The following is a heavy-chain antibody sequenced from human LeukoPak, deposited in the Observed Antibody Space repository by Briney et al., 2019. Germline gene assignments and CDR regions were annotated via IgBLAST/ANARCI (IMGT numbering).Heavy chain of an antibody. V-gene: IGHV3-7*04. J-gene: IGHJ4*02. CDR2: IKQDGSEE. CDR3: ARDRPYYYFDY. CDR1: GFTFSNHW. Sequence: GGSLRLSCAASGFTFSNHWLSWVRQAPEKGLEWVANIKQDGSEEYYVDSVKGRFTISRDNAKNSLYLQMNSLRAEDTAVYYCARDRPYYYFDYWGQGTLVTVSS. D-gene: IGHD2-21*01.